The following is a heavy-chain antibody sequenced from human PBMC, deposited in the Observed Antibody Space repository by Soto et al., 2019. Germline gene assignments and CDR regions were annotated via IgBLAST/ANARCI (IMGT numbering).Heavy chain of an antibody. CDR1: DGSISSYY. Sequence: SETLSLTCTVSDGSISSYYWSWIRQPPGKGLECIGYISYSGSTKYNPSLKSRVAISVDTSKNQFSLKLSSVAAADTAVYYCASSGYSYGHIDYWGQGTLVTVSS. J-gene: IGHJ4*02. D-gene: IGHD5-18*01. V-gene: IGHV4-59*12. CDR3: ASSGYSYGHIDY. CDR2: ISYSGST.